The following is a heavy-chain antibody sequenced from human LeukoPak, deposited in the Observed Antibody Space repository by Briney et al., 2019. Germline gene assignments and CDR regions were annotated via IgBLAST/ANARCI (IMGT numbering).Heavy chain of an antibody. J-gene: IGHJ6*02. D-gene: IGHD5-18*01. CDR2: IKQDGSEK. CDR3: ARVGSQRGYSYGYRVYYYYYGMDV. CDR1: GFTFSNYW. Sequence: PGGSLRLSCAASGFTFSNYWMSWARQAPGKGLEWVANIKQDGSEKYYMDSVKGRFTISRDNAKNSLYLQMNSLRAEDTAVYYCARVGSQRGYSYGYRVYYYYYGMDVWGQGTTVTVSS. V-gene: IGHV3-7*01.